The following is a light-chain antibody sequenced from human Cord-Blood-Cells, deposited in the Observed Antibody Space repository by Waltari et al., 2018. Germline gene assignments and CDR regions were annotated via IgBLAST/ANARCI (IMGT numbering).Light chain of an antibody. J-gene: IGLJ3*02. CDR2: EVS. CDR3: SSYTSSSTRV. CDR1: SSDVGSYNR. V-gene: IGLV2-18*02. Sequence: QSALTQPPSVSGSPGKSVTISCTGTSSDVGSYNRVSWNQQPPGTAPKLMIYEVSNRPSGVPDRFSGSKSGNTASLTISGLQAEDEADYYCSSYTSSSTRVFGGGTKLTVL.